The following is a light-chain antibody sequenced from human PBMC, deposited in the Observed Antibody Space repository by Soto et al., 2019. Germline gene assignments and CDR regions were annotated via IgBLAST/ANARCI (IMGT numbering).Light chain of an antibody. V-gene: IGKV3-15*01. Sequence: EVVMTQSPATLSLSPGERATLSCRASQSVSSDLAWYQQKPGQAPRLLIYGASTRATDIPARFSGGGSGTEFTLTISSLQSEDFAIYYCQQYNDWPPITVGPGTRVDFK. CDR2: GAS. CDR3: QQYNDWPPIT. J-gene: IGKJ3*01. CDR1: QSVSSD.